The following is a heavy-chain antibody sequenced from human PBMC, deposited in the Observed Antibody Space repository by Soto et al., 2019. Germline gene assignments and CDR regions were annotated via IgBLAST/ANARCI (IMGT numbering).Heavy chain of an antibody. CDR1: GFTFSNAW. CDR2: IKSKTDGGTT. CDR3: TTEHWNYDYYYYGMDV. Sequence: GGSLRLSCAASGFTFSNAWMNWVRQAPGKGLEWVGRIKSKTDGGTTDYAAPVKGRFTISRDDSKNTLYLQMNSLKTEDTAVYYCTTEHWNYDYYYYGMDVWGQGTTVTISS. D-gene: IGHD1-7*01. V-gene: IGHV3-15*07. J-gene: IGHJ6*02.